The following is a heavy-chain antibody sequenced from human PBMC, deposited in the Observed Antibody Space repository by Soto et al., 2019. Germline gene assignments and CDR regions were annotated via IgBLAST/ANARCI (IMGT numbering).Heavy chain of an antibody. J-gene: IGHJ4*02. CDR3: ARDRKGYCSSTSCYRPFDY. D-gene: IGHD2-2*01. CDR2: INHSGST. V-gene: IGHV4-34*01. CDR1: GGSFSGYY. Sequence: QVQLQQWGAGLLKPSETLSLTCAVYGGSFSGYYWSWIRQPPGKGLEWIGEINHSGSTNYNPSLKSRVTISVDTSKNQFSLKLSSVTAADTAVYYCARDRKGYCSSTSCYRPFDYWGQGTLVTVSS.